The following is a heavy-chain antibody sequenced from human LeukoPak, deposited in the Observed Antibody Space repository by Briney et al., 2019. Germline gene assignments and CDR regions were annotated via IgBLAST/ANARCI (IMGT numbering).Heavy chain of an antibody. CDR2: ISAYNGNT. CDR1: GYTFTSYG. CDR3: ARADYGDYEPYFDY. V-gene: IGHV1-18*01. J-gene: IGHJ4*02. D-gene: IGHD4-17*01. Sequence: ASVKVSCKASGYTFTSYGISWVRQAPGQGLEWMGGISAYNGNTNYAQKLQGRVTMTTDTSTSTAYMELRSLRSDDTAVYYCARADYGDYEPYFDYWGQGTLVTVSS.